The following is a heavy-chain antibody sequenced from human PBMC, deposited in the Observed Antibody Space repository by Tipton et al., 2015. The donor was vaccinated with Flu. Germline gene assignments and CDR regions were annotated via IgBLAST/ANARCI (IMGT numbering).Heavy chain of an antibody. J-gene: IGHJ4*02. Sequence: AGLVKPSETLSLTCAVYGGSFSGYYWSWIRQTPGKGLEWIGEINHSGSTNYNPSLKSRVTISVDTSKNQFSLSVTAADTGVYYCARRRDGYNCFDSWGQGTLVTVSS. D-gene: IGHD5-24*01. CDR2: INHSGST. CDR1: GGSFSGYY. V-gene: IGHV4-34*01. CDR3: ARRRDGYNCFDS.